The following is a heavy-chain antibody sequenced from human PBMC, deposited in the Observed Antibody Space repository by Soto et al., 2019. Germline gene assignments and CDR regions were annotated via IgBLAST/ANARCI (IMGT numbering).Heavy chain of an antibody. CDR3: AKRLGYNYGFDY. D-gene: IGHD5-18*01. J-gene: IGHJ4*02. V-gene: IGHV3-23*01. CDR2: ISGGGDNT. Sequence: GGSLRLSCAASGFTFSSYAMSWVRQAPGKGLECVSAISGGGDNTYYADSVKGRFTISRDNSKNTLYLQINSLRAEDTAVYYCAKRLGYNYGFDYWGQGTRVT. CDR1: GFTFSSYA.